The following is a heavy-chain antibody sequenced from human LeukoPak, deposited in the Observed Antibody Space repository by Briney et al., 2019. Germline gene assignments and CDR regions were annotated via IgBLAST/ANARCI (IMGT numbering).Heavy chain of an antibody. CDR3: ARVKAYYYDSSGYYGY. CDR2: IKQDGSEK. Sequence: GGSLRLSCAASGFTFSSYWMSWVRQAPGKGLEWVANIKQDGSEKYYVDSVKGRFTISRDNTKNSLYLQMNSLRAEDTAVYYCARVKAYYYDSSGYYGYWGQGTLVTVSS. J-gene: IGHJ4*02. V-gene: IGHV3-7*01. CDR1: GFTFSSYW. D-gene: IGHD3-22*01.